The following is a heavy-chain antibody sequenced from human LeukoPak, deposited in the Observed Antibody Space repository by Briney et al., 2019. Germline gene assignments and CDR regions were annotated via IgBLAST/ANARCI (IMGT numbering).Heavy chain of an antibody. Sequence: PGGSLRLSCAASGFTFNTYAMSWIRQAPGKGLEWVSAISGSGGSTYYADSVKGRFTISRDNSKNTLYLQMNSLRAEDTAVYYCAKYDSSGSFDYWGQGTPVTVSS. CDR2: ISGSGGST. D-gene: IGHD3-22*01. CDR3: AKYDSSGSFDY. CDR1: GFTFNTYA. V-gene: IGHV3-23*01. J-gene: IGHJ4*02.